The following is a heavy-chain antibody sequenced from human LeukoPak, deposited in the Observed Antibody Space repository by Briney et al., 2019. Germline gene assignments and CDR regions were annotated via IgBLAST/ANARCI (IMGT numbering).Heavy chain of an antibody. J-gene: IGHJ4*02. CDR1: GGSFSGYY. D-gene: IGHD3-22*01. Sequence: PSETLSLTCAVYGGSFSGYYWSWIRQPPGKGLEWIGEINHSGSTNYNPSLKSRVTILVDTSKNQFSLKLSSVTAADTAVYYCARMGAADYDSSGYLDYWGQGTLVTVSS. CDR3: ARMGAADYDSSGYLDY. V-gene: IGHV4-34*01. CDR2: INHSGST.